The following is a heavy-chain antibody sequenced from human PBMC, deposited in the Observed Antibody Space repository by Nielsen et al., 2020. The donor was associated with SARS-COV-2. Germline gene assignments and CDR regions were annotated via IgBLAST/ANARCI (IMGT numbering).Heavy chain of an antibody. CDR3: ARDHLVNTYFDY. J-gene: IGHJ4*02. V-gene: IGHV4-4*02. CDR1: GDSISSSNW. D-gene: IGHD3-22*01. Sequence: SETLSLTCAVSGDSISSSNWWSWVRQAPGQGLEWIGEIYHSGNTNYKPSLRSRVTISLGKSKNQFSLNLSSVTAADTAVYYCARDHLVNTYFDYWGQGTLVTVSS. CDR2: IYHSGNT.